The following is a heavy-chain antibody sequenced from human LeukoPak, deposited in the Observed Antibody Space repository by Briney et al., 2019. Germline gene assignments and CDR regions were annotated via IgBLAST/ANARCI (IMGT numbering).Heavy chain of an antibody. D-gene: IGHD1-26*01. CDR3: AKSGGFFDT. Sequence: PGGSLRLSCAASGFTFSVYSMTWVRQAPGKGLEWVANIKQDGSEKYYVDSVRGRFTISRDNGKNFLYLQMNSLRAEDTAVYYCAKSGGFFDTWGQGTLVTVSS. CDR1: GFTFSVYS. V-gene: IGHV3-7*01. J-gene: IGHJ5*02. CDR2: IKQDGSEK.